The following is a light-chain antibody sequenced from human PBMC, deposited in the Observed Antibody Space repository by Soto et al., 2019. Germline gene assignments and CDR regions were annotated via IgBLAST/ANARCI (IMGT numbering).Light chain of an antibody. CDR2: GSS. Sequence: DIVLTQSPGXLXLSPGEXXTXXXRASXTXXXNYLAWCQQKPGHPPRLLIYGSSKRATGIPDRFSGSGSGTDFTLTISRLEPDDFGVYFCQQYSALPMTFGQGTRLEIK. V-gene: IGKV3-20*01. J-gene: IGKJ5*01. CDR1: XTXXXNY. CDR3: QQYSALPMT.